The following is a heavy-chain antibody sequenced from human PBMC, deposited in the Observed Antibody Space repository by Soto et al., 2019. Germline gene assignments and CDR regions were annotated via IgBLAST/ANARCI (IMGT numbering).Heavy chain of an antibody. CDR1: GFTFSSYG. J-gene: IGHJ6*02. CDR3: AKDFNPVDTDYGMDV. V-gene: IGHV3-30*18. CDR2: ISYDGSNK. D-gene: IGHD5-18*01. Sequence: PGGSLRLSCAASGFTFSSYGMHWVRQAPGKGLEWVAVISYDGSNKYYADSVKGRFTISRDNSKNTLYLQMNSLRAEDTAVYYCAKDFNPVDTDYGMDVWGQGTTVTVSS.